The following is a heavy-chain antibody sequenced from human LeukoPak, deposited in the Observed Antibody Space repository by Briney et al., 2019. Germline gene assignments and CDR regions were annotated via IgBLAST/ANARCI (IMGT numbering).Heavy chain of an antibody. V-gene: IGHV3-21*01. J-gene: IGHJ3*02. CDR3: ARVVSSPGGDALDI. D-gene: IGHD2-2*01. CDR1: GFTFSSYS. CDR2: ISSSSSYI. Sequence: PGGSLRLSCAASGFTFSSYSMNWVRQAPGKGLEWVSSISSSSSYIYYADSVKSRFTISRDNAKNSLYLQMNSLRAEDTAVYYCARVVSSPGGDALDIWGQGTMVTVSS.